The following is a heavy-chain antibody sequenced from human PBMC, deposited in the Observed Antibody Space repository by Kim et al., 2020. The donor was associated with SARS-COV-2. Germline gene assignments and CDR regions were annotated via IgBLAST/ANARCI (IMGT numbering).Heavy chain of an antibody. D-gene: IGHD6-19*01. CDR2: ISYDGSNK. CDR3: ARDIASYSSGWIYYYYGMDV. CDR1: GFTFSSYG. Sequence: GGSLRLSCAASGFTFSSYGMHWVRQAPGKGLEWVAGISYDGSNKNYVDSVQGRFTISRDNSKNTLYLQMNSLRAEDTAVYYCARDIASYSSGWIYYYYGMDVWGQGTTVTVSS. J-gene: IGHJ6*02. V-gene: IGHV3-30*04.